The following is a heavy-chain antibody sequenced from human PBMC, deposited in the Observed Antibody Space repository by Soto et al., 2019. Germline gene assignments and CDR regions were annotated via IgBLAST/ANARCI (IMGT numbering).Heavy chain of an antibody. J-gene: IGHJ3*02. Sequence: GGSLRLSCAASGFTFSSYSMNWVRQAPGKGLEWVSYISSSSSTIYYADSVKGRFTISRDNAKNSLYLQMNSLRDEDTAVYYCASATELYYDFWSGYYHDALDIWGQGTMVTVSS. CDR1: GFTFSSYS. CDR3: ASATELYYDFWSGYYHDALDI. D-gene: IGHD3-3*01. CDR2: ISSSSSTI. V-gene: IGHV3-48*02.